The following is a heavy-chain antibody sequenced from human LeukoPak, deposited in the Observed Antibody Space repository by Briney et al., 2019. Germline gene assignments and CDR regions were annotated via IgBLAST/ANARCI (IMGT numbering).Heavy chain of an antibody. CDR1: GFSFSSYA. Sequence: PGRSLRLPCAASGFSFSSYAMSWVRQAPGKGLEWVSSISGSGDNTYYAESVKGRFTISRDNSKNTLFLQMNSLRAEDTAVFYCAKRSGYTTGWFFDFWGQGTLVTVSS. V-gene: IGHV3-23*01. CDR3: AKRSGYTTGWFFDF. D-gene: IGHD6-19*01. J-gene: IGHJ4*02. CDR2: ISGSGDNT.